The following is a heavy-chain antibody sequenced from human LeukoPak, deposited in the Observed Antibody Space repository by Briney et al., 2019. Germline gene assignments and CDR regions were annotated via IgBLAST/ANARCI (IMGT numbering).Heavy chain of an antibody. CDR2: INPNSGGT. D-gene: IGHD6-19*01. Sequence: APVKVSCKASGYTFTGYYIHWVRHAPGQGLEYMGWINPNSGGTNYAQKFQGRVTMTRDTSISTAYMELSRLRSDDTAVYYCARDLYQWLPSTRPRDYYYYMGVWGEGTTVTVSS. V-gene: IGHV1-2*02. CDR3: ARDLYQWLPSTRPRDYYYYMGV. CDR1: GYTFTGYY. J-gene: IGHJ6*03.